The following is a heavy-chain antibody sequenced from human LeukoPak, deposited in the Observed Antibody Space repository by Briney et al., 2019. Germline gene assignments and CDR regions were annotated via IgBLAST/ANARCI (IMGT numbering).Heavy chain of an antibody. CDR2: IFYSGST. CDR1: GDSISSSSYY. Sequence: SETLSLTCSVSGDSISSSSYYWGWIRQAPGKGLEWIGSIFYSGSTYYTPSLKSRVTMSLDTSKNQFSLRLTSVTAADTAVYYCARQIAVVEPTDPNWFDSWGQGTLVTVSS. CDR3: ARQIAVVEPTDPNWFDS. V-gene: IGHV4-39*07. D-gene: IGHD2-21*01. J-gene: IGHJ5*01.